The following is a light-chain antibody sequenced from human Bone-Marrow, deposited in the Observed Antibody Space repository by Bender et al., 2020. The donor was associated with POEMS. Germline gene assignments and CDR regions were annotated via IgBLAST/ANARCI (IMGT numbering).Light chain of an antibody. Sequence: YELTQPPSVSVSPGQTASITCSGDKLGDKDASWYQQKPGQSPVLVISQDTKRPSGIPERFSGSNSGNTATLTISGTQAMDEADYYCQAWDTTTAVFGTGTKVTVL. CDR3: QAWDTTTAV. CDR2: QDT. V-gene: IGLV3-1*01. J-gene: IGLJ1*01. CDR1: KLGDKD.